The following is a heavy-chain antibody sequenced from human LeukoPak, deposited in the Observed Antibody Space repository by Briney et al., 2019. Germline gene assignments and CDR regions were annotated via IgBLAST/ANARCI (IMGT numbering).Heavy chain of an antibody. J-gene: IGHJ6*03. D-gene: IGHD1-1*01. Sequence: GGSLRLSCAASGFTFSSYGMNWVRQAPGKGLEWVSGISGSGGSTYYADSVKGRFTISRDNAKNSLYLQMSSLRAEDTAVYYCARVPSWKGYMDVWGKGTTVTVSS. CDR2: ISGSGGST. V-gene: IGHV3-23*01. CDR1: GFTFSSYG. CDR3: ARVPSWKGYMDV.